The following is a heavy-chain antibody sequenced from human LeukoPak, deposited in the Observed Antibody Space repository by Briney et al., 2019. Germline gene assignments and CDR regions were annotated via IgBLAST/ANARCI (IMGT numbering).Heavy chain of an antibody. CDR2: INHSGST. J-gene: IGHJ4*02. CDR1: GINFSNAW. V-gene: IGHV4-34*01. CDR3: ARGGAAQQY. D-gene: IGHD6-6*01. Sequence: GSLRLSCAASGINFSNAWLTWVRQAPGKGLEWIGEINHSGSTNYNPSLKSRVTISVDTSKNQFSLKLSSVTAADTAVYYCARGGAAQQYWGQGTLVTVSS.